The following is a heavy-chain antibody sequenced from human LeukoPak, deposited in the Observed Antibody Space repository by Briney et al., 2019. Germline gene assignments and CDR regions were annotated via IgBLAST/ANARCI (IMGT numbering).Heavy chain of an antibody. V-gene: IGHV1-18*01. Sequence: GASVKVSCKASGYTFTSYGISWVRQAPGQGVEWMGWISAYNGNTNYAQKLQGRVTMTTDTSTSTAYMELRSLRSDDTAVYYCAREGYCSSTSCYAGNYYYYYGMDVWGQGTTVTVSS. J-gene: IGHJ6*02. CDR2: ISAYNGNT. CDR3: AREGYCSSTSCYAGNYYYYYGMDV. D-gene: IGHD2-2*01. CDR1: GYTFTSYG.